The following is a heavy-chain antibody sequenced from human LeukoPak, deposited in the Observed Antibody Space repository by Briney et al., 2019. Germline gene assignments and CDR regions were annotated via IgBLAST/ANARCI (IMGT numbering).Heavy chain of an antibody. Sequence: ASVKVSCKASGYTFTGYYMHWARKAPGQGLEWMGWINPNSGGTNYAQKFQGRVTMTRDTSISTAYMELSRLRSDDTAVYYCARQEGPSSSWYLNYYYYGMDVWGQGTTVTVSS. CDR3: ARQEGPSSSWYLNYYYYGMDV. D-gene: IGHD6-13*01. J-gene: IGHJ6*02. V-gene: IGHV1-2*02. CDR1: GYTFTGYY. CDR2: INPNSGGT.